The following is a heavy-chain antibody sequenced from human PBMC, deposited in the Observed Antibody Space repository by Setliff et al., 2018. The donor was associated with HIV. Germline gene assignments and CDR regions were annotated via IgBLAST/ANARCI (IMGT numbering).Heavy chain of an antibody. Sequence: PGGSLSLSCAASGFSFETFGMYWVRQAPGKGLEWVAFIRHDGSYAYHADSVKGRFTMSRDNSKNTVSLEMNSLRVEDTGVYYCAKGRRPVDLVSTSIRYYFYMGAWGKGTTVTVSS. CDR3: AKGRRPVDLVSTSIRYYFYMGA. CDR2: IRHDGSYA. J-gene: IGHJ6*03. D-gene: IGHD5-12*01. CDR1: GFSFETFG. V-gene: IGHV3-30*02.